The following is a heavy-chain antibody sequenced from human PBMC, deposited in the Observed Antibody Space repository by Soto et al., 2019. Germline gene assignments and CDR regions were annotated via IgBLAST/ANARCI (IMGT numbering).Heavy chain of an antibody. CDR3: ARYEYGNSLYGVDV. Sequence: QVHLQQRGAGLLKPSETLSLNCVVSGESFSGYYWSWIRQTPGMGLEWIVEVDHRGSTTYNPSLKNRASISIDSSKNLFSLELTSVTAADTALYFCARYEYGNSLYGVDVWGQGTRVTVSS. D-gene: IGHD1-7*01. CDR2: VDHRGST. V-gene: IGHV4-34*02. J-gene: IGHJ6*02. CDR1: GESFSGYY.